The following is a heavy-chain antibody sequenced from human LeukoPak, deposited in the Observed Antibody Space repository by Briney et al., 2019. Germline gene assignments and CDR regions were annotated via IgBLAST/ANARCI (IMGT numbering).Heavy chain of an antibody. D-gene: IGHD6-19*01. V-gene: IGHV1-8*03. Sequence: ASVKVSCKASGYTFTSYDINWVRQAPGQGLEWMGWMNPNSGNTGYAQNFQGRVTITRNTSISTAYIELSSLRSEDTAVYYCASLLTYSSGWFLYWGQGTLVTVSS. CDR3: ASLLTYSSGWFLY. CDR1: GYTFTSYD. CDR2: MNPNSGNT. J-gene: IGHJ4*02.